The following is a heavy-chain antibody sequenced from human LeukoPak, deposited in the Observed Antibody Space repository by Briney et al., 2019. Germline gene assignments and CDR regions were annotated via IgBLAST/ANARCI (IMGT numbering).Heavy chain of an antibody. J-gene: IGHJ4*02. CDR2: IYYSGNT. CDR1: GVSISSYY. CDR3: ARGIETSKRRGYDY. D-gene: IGHD1-26*01. V-gene: IGHV4-59*01. Sequence: SETLPLTWTVSGVSISSYYWGWLRQPPGKGLVWVGHIYYSGNTNYSPSLKSRVIISVDTSKNQFSLKLSSVTAADTAVYYCARGIETSKRRGYDYWGQGTLVTVSS.